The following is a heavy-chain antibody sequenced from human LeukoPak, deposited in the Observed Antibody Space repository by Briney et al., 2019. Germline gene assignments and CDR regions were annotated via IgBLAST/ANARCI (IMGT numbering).Heavy chain of an antibody. J-gene: IGHJ5*02. CDR1: GDSVSTYS. V-gene: IGHV4-4*07. CDR3: ARDFSSKNWFDT. Sequence: PSETLSLTCTVFGDSVSTYSWSWIRQLAGEGLEWIGRVYSNGNTNYNPSLKSRVTLSTDRSKNQVSLKLTSVTAADTATYYCARDFSSKNWFDTWGQGTLVTVSS. D-gene: IGHD2/OR15-2a*01. CDR2: VYSNGNT.